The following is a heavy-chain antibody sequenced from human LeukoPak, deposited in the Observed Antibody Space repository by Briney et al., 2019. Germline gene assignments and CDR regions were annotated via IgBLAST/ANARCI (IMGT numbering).Heavy chain of an antibody. J-gene: IGHJ4*02. CDR1: AFPFTSHE. CDR3: ARDKVALYY. V-gene: IGHV3-48*03. CDR2: IRSGDTSK. Sequence: GGLVRPPCSASAFPFTSHEKKWVPHAPGKQLKGSSYIRSGDTSKYYADSVKGRFTIYRDNAKHSLYLQMNSLGAEDTAVYYCARDKVALYYWAQGPLVSVPS. D-gene: IGHD2-8*01.